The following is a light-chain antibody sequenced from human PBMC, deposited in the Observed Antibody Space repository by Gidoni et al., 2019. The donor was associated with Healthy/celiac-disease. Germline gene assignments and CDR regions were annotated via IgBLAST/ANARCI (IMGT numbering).Light chain of an antibody. CDR1: QSISSY. CDR2: AAS. CDR3: QQSYSTPWT. J-gene: IGKJ2*01. V-gene: IGKV1-39*01. Sequence: DIQMTQSPSSLSASVGPRVTITCRASQSISSYLNWYQQKPGKAPKLLIYAASSLQSGVPSRFSGSGSGTDFTLTISSLQPEDFATYYCQQSYSTPWTFGQGTKLEIK.